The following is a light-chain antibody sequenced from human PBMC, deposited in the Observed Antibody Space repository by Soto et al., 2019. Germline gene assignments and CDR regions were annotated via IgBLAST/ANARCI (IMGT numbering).Light chain of an antibody. CDR2: GAS. Sequence: EIVLTQSPCTLSLSPGERATPSCRAIQSVSNDFLAWYQQKPGQAPRLLIYGASTRATDVPDRFSGSGSGADFTLTISRLEPEDFAVYYCQQYGSSPPRTFGQGTKV. CDR3: QQYGSSPPRT. CDR1: QSVSNDF. J-gene: IGKJ1*01. V-gene: IGKV3-20*01.